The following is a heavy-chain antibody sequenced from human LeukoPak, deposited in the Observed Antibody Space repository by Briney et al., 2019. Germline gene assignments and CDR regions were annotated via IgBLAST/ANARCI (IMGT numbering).Heavy chain of an antibody. CDR1: GYTFTNYY. Sequence: ASVKVSCKASGYTFTNYYIHWVRQAPGQGPEWMGIISPSGGGTTYAPKFQGRVTMTKETSTRTVYMELSSLRSAGTALYYCARETDIAVAANYFDYWGQGTLVTVSS. J-gene: IGHJ4*02. CDR3: ARETDIAVAANYFDY. D-gene: IGHD6-19*01. CDR2: ISPSGGGT. V-gene: IGHV1-46*01.